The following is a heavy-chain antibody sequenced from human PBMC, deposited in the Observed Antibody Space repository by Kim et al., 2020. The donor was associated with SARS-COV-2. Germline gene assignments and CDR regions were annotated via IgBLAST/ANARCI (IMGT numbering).Heavy chain of an antibody. CDR1: GFTFSSYA. CDR2: ISYDGSNK. J-gene: IGHJ3*02. V-gene: IGHV3-30-3*01. Sequence: GGSLRLSCAASGFTFSSYAMHWVRQAPGKGLEWVAVISYDGSNKYYADSVKGRFTISRDNSKNTLYLQMNSLRAEDTAVYYCARDYCSSTSCYSDIWCQG. D-gene: IGHD2-2*02. CDR3: ARDYCSSTSCYSDI.